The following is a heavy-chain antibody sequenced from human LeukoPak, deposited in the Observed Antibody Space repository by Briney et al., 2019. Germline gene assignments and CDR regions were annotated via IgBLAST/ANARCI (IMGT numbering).Heavy chain of an antibody. J-gene: IGHJ5*02. Sequence: PGGSLRLSCAASGFTFSDYYMSWIRQAPGKGLEWVSYISSSSSHTNYADSVKGRFTISRDNAKNSLYLQMNSLRAEDTAVYYCASVPYYYDSSGYGTWFDPWGQGTLVTVSS. CDR2: ISSSSSHT. V-gene: IGHV3-11*03. CDR1: GFTFSDYY. CDR3: ASVPYYYDSSGYGTWFDP. D-gene: IGHD3-22*01.